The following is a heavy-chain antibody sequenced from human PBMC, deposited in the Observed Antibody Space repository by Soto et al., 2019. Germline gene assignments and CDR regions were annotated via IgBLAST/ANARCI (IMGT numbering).Heavy chain of an antibody. Sequence: QVQLVQSGAEVKKPGSSVKVSCKASGGTFSSYAISWVRQAPGQGLEWMGGIIPIFGTANYAQKFQGRVTITADESTSTAYMELSSLRSEDTAVYYCARERGVMVYGDYYYGMDVWGQGTTVTVSS. CDR1: GGTFSSYA. CDR2: IIPIFGTA. D-gene: IGHD2-8*01. J-gene: IGHJ6*02. V-gene: IGHV1-69*01. CDR3: ARERGVMVYGDYYYGMDV.